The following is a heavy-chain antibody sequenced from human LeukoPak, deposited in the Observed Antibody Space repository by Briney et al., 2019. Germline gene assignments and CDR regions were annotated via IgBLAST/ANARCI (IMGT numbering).Heavy chain of an antibody. J-gene: IGHJ4*02. CDR1: GFTFSSYG. CDR3: VKGYSSSWPDY. D-gene: IGHD6-13*01. V-gene: IGHV3-30*02. CDR2: IRYDGSNK. Sequence: GGSLRLSCAASGFTFSSYGMHSVRQAPGKGLEWVAFIRYDGSNKYYAGSVKGRFTISRDNSKNTLYLQMNSLRAEDTAVYYAVKGYSSSWPDYWGQGTLVTVSS.